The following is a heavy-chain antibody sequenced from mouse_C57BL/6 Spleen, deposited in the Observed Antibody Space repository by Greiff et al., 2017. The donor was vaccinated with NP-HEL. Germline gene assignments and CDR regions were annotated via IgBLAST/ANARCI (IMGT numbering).Heavy chain of an antibody. D-gene: IGHD1-1*01. CDR3: ARPFTTVVANAMDY. CDR1: GFTFSDYG. J-gene: IGHJ4*01. CDR2: ISSGSSTI. V-gene: IGHV5-17*01. Sequence: DVMLVESGGGLVKPGGSLKLSCAASGFTFSDYGMHWVRQAPEKGLEWVAYISSGSSTIYYADTVKGRFTISRDNAKNTLFLQMTSLRSEDTAMYYCARPFTTVVANAMDYWGQGTSVTVSS.